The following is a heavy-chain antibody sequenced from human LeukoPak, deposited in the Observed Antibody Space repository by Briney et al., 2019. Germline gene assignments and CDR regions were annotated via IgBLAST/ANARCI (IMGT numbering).Heavy chain of an antibody. J-gene: IGHJ3*02. V-gene: IGHV3-53*01. D-gene: IGHD5-12*01. CDR1: GFTVISNY. CDR3: ARDLGYGGYPTDAFDI. CDR2: IYSGGST. Sequence: PGGSLILSCAASGFTVISNYISGVRQAPGKGLEWVSVIYSGGSTYYADSVKGRFTISRDNSKNTLYLQMNSLRAEDTAVYYCARDLGYGGYPTDAFDIWGQGTMVTVSS.